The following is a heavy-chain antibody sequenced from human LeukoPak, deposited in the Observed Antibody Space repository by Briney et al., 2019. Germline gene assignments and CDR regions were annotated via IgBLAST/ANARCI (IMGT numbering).Heavy chain of an antibody. CDR2: NNPNSGGT. Sequence: ASVKVSCKASGYTFTGYYMHWVRQAPGQGLEWMGWNNPNSGGTNYAQKFQGRVTMTRDTSISTAYMELSRLRSDDTAVYYCAREDYRITMIVVVPAGDYWGQGTLVTVSS. CDR3: AREDYRITMIVVVPAGDY. CDR1: GYTFTGYY. D-gene: IGHD3-22*01. V-gene: IGHV1-2*02. J-gene: IGHJ4*02.